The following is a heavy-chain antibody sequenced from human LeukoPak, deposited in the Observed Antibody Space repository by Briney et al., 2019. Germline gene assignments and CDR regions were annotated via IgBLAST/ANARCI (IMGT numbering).Heavy chain of an antibody. V-gene: IGHV3-7*01. CDR3: ARDNTPAVDY. J-gene: IGHJ4*02. D-gene: IGHD2-2*01. Sequence: GGSLRLSCAASGFTFSTYWMNWVRQAPWKGLEWVANMNQDGSARYYVDSVKGRFTISRDNAKNSLYLQMNSLRPEDTAVYYCARDNTPAVDYWGQGTLVTVSS. CDR2: MNQDGSAR. CDR1: GFTFSTYW.